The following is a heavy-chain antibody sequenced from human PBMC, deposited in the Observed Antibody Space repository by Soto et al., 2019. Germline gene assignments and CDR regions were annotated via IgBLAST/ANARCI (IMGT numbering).Heavy chain of an antibody. CDR2: ISSSSSYT. CDR3: ARAATERQYSSGWYYFDY. V-gene: IGHV3-11*06. J-gene: IGHJ4*02. Sequence: GGSLRLSCAASGFTFSDYYMSWIRQAPGKGLEWVSYISSSSSYTNYADSVKGRFTISRDNAKNSLYLQMNSLRAEDTAVYYCARAATERQYSSGWYYFDYWGQGTXVTVSS. CDR1: GFTFSDYY. D-gene: IGHD6-19*01.